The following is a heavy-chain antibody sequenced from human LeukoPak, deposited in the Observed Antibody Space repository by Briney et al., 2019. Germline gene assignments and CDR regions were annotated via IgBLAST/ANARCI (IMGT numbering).Heavy chain of an antibody. CDR2: IKQDGSEK. J-gene: IGHJ4*02. CDR1: GFTFSSYW. Sequence: GGSLRLSCAASGFTFSSYWMSWVRQAPGKGLEWVANIKQDGSEKYYVDSVKGRFTISRDNAKNSLYLQVNSLRAEDTAVYYCARSGQRWLQFYYFDYWGQGTLVTVSS. D-gene: IGHD5-24*01. CDR3: ARSGQRWLQFYYFDY. V-gene: IGHV3-7*01.